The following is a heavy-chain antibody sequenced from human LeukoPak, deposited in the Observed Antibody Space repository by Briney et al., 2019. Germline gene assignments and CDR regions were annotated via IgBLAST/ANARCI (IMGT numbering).Heavy chain of an antibody. D-gene: IGHD3-22*01. J-gene: IGHJ4*02. V-gene: IGHV3-49*04. Sequence: GGSLRLSCTASGFTFGDYAMSWVRQAPGKGLEWVGHIRSNTYDGTTHYAASVEGRFTISRDDSKSIAYLQMNSLKTEDTAVYYCTSRDRDYWGQGTLVTVSS. CDR2: IRSNTYDGTT. CDR1: GFTFGDYA. CDR3: TSRDRDY.